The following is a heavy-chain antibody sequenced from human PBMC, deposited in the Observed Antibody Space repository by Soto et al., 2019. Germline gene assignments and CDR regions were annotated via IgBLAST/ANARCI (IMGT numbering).Heavy chain of an antibody. Sequence: SETLSLTCTVSGGSVSSSSYYWGWIRQPPGKGLEWIGSIYYSETTYYNPSLKSRLTLSVDTSKNQFSLKLSSVTAADTAVYYCARSMTANTVPRRDWFDPWGQGTLVTVSS. CDR2: IYYSETT. J-gene: IGHJ5*02. CDR3: ARSMTANTVPRRDWFDP. CDR1: GGSVSSSSYY. V-gene: IGHV4-39*01. D-gene: IGHD2-21*02.